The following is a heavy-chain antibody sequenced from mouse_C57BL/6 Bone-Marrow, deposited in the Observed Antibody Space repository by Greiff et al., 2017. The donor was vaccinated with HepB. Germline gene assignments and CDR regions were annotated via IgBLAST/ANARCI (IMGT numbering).Heavy chain of an antibody. CDR3: ARYRRLLDY. J-gene: IGHJ2*01. D-gene: IGHD1-2*01. CDR1: GFTFTDYY. Sequence: EVMLVESGGGLVQPGGSLSLSCAASGFTFTDYYMSWVRQPPGKALEWLGFIRNKANGYTTEYSASVKGRLTISRDNSQSILYLQMNALRAEDSATYYCARYRRLLDYWGQGTTLTVSS. CDR2: IRNKANGYTT. V-gene: IGHV7-3*01.